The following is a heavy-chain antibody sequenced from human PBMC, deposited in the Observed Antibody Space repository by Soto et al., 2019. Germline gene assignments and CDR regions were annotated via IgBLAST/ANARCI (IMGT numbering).Heavy chain of an antibody. J-gene: IGHJ4*02. CDR2: ISYDGSNK. V-gene: IGHV3-30-3*01. CDR3: ARDTTELLLWFGSTFDY. D-gene: IGHD3-10*01. CDR1: GFTFSKYA. Sequence: ESGGGVVQPGRSLRLSCAASGFTFSKYAMHWVRQAPGKGLEWVAVISYDGSNKYYADSVKGRFTISRDTSKNTLYLQMNSLRPEDTAVYYCARDTTELLLWFGSTFDYWGQGTLVTVSS.